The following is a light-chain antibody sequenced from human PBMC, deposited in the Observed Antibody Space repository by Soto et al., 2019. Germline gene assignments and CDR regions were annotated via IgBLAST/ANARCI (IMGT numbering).Light chain of an antibody. CDR1: TGAVTSGHF. Sequence: QAVVTQEPSLTVSPGGTVTLTCGSSTGAVTSGHFSYWFQQKLGQVPRALIYDTSNKHSWTPARFSGSLLGDKAALTLSGAQPEDEADYYCLLSYSAIRVFGGGTKLTVL. CDR2: DTS. CDR3: LLSYSAIRV. J-gene: IGLJ2*01. V-gene: IGLV7-46*01.